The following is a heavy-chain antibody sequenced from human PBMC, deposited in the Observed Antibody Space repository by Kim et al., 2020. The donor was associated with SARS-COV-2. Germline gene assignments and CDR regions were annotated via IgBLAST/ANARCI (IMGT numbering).Heavy chain of an antibody. CDR2: ISGSGYST. V-gene: IGHV3-23*01. D-gene: IGHD6-13*01. Sequence: GGSLRLSCAASGFIFSSYAMSWVRQAPGKGLEWVSVISGSGYSTYYADSVKGRFTISRDNSKTTLYLQMNSLRADDTAVYYCAKEMAADALNPFDCWGQGTLVTVSS. CDR3: AKEMAADALNPFDC. J-gene: IGHJ4*02. CDR1: GFIFSSYA.